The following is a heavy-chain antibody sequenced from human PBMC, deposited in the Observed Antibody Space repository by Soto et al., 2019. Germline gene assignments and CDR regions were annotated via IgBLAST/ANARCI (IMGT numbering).Heavy chain of an antibody. J-gene: IGHJ4*02. D-gene: IGHD2-2*01. V-gene: IGHV3-30-3*01. CDR1: GFTFSSYA. CDR3: SRGRTSHLPIDY. CDR2: ISYDGSNK. Sequence: QVQLVESGGGVVQPGRSLRLSCAASGFTFSSYAMHWVRQAPGKGLEWVAVISYDGSNKYYADSVKGRFTISRDNSKNTVYVQMNSLKAEDTAVYYCSRGRTSHLPIDYWGQGTLVTVSS.